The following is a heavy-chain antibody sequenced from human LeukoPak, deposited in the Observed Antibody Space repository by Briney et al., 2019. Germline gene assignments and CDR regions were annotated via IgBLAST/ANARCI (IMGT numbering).Heavy chain of an antibody. CDR2: ISGSGGST. V-gene: IGHV3-23*01. CDR3: AKESIAAAQADNWFDP. J-gene: IGHJ5*02. Sequence: GGSLRLSCAASGFTFSSYAMSWVRQAPGKGLEWVSAISGSGGSTYYADSVKGRFTISRDNSKNTPYLQMNSLRAEDTAVYYCAKESIAAAQADNWFDPWGQGTLVTVSS. CDR1: GFTFSSYA. D-gene: IGHD6-13*01.